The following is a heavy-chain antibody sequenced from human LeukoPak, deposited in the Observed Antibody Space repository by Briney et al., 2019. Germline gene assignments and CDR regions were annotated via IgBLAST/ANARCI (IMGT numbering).Heavy chain of an antibody. V-gene: IGHV3-9*01. CDR2: ISWNSGSI. Sequence: GGSLRLSCAASGFTFDDYAMEWVRQAPGKGLEWVSGISWNSGSIGYADSVKGRFTISRDNAKNSLYLQMNSLRAEDTAVYYCARALGYGVDYWGQGTLVTVSS. D-gene: IGHD4-17*01. J-gene: IGHJ4*02. CDR3: ARALGYGVDY. CDR1: GFTFDDYA.